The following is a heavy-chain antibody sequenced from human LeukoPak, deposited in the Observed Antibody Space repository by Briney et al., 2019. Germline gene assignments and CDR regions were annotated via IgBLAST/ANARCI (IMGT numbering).Heavy chain of an antibody. CDR1: GFTFSSYW. CDR3: ARDRLWFGELYGMDV. Sequence: GGSLRLSCAASGFTFSSYWRSWVRQAPGKGLEWVANIKQDGSEKYYVDSVKGRFTISRDNAKNSLYLQMNSLRAEDTAVYYCARDRLWFGELYGMDVWGQGTTVTVSS. D-gene: IGHD3-10*01. V-gene: IGHV3-7*03. CDR2: IKQDGSEK. J-gene: IGHJ6*02.